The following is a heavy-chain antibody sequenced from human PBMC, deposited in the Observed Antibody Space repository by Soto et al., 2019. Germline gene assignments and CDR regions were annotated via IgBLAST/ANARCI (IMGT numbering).Heavy chain of an antibody. CDR1: GFSLSASGGG. CDR2: IYWNDDK. J-gene: IGHJ4*02. CDR3: AHIPPTPVTTFDN. Sequence: QITLKESGPTLVKPTQTLTLTCSFSGFSLSASGGGVGCIRQPPGRALEWLAVIYWNDDKRYSPSLKSRLTIPKDTPKNQVALTTPNMDLVYKATDFGAHIPPTPVTTFDNGAQGTL. V-gene: IGHV2-5*01. D-gene: IGHD4-17*01.